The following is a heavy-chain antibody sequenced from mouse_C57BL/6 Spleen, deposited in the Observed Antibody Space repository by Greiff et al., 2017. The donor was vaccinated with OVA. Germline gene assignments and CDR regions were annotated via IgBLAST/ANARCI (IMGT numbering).Heavy chain of an antibody. Sequence: QVQLQQSGAELAKPGASVKLSCKASGYTFTSYWMHWVKQRPGQGLEWIGYINPSSGYTKYNQKFKDKATLTADKSSSTAYMQLSSLTYEDSAVYYCARDSSTYYYAMDYWGQGTTLTVSS. D-gene: IGHD1-1*02. CDR1: GYTFTSYW. CDR3: ARDSSTYYYAMDY. CDR2: INPSSGYT. J-gene: IGHJ2*01. V-gene: IGHV1-7*01.